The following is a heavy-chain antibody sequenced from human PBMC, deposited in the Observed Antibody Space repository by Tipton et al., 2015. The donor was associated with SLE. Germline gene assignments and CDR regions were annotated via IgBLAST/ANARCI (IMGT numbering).Heavy chain of an antibody. CDR1: GGSISSGDYY. V-gene: IGHV4-30-4*01. CDR3: ARYVGFYWYFDL. Sequence: LRLSCTVSGGSISSGDYYWSWIRQPPGKGLEWIGYICYSGSTYYNPSLKSRVTISVDTSKNQLSLKLSSVTAADTAVYYCARYVGFYWYFDLWGRGTLVTVSA. CDR2: ICYSGST. J-gene: IGHJ2*01. D-gene: IGHD2-15*01.